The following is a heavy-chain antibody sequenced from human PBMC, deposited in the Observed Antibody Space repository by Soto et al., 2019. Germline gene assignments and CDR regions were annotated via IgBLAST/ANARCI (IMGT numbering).Heavy chain of an antibody. Sequence: QVQLQQWGAGLLKPSETLSLTCAVYDGSSNNYYWSWIRQPPGKGLEWIGEINHSGSTNYNASLKSRVTISEDTSKKEFSLEIRFVTAADTTVYACARGGLIRGVLYYWGQGTLVTVSS. CDR2: INHSGST. CDR1: DGSSNNYY. J-gene: IGHJ4*02. D-gene: IGHD3-10*01. V-gene: IGHV4-34*01. CDR3: ARGGLIRGVLYY.